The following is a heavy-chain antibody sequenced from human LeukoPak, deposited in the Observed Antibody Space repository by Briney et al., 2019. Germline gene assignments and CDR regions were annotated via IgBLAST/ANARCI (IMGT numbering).Heavy chain of an antibody. Sequence: SETLSLTCAVYGGSFSGYYWSWIRQPPGKGLEWIGEINHSGSTNSNPSLKSRVTISVDTSKNQFSLKLSSVTAADTAVYYCARQRYFSGNYYYYGMDVWGQGTTVTVSS. V-gene: IGHV4-34*01. CDR3: ARQRYFSGNYYYYGMDV. CDR2: INHSGST. D-gene: IGHD1-14*01. CDR1: GGSFSGYY. J-gene: IGHJ6*02.